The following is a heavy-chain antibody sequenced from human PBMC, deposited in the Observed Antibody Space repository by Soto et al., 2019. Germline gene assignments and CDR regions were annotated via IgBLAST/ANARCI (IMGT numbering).Heavy chain of an antibody. J-gene: IGHJ5*02. CDR1: GFSFSSYA. Sequence: QVRLVESGGGVVQPGRSLRLSCTASGFSFSSYAMYWFRQPPGKGLEWVAVISKDGMNKNYADSVKGLVTVSRDNANYSLDLQLNSLRGEETAMYYCARDMYSSDYFVKWFEPWGQGTLVTVSS. D-gene: IGHD6-19*01. V-gene: IGHV3-30*04. CDR2: ISKDGMNK. CDR3: ARDMYSSDYFVKWFEP.